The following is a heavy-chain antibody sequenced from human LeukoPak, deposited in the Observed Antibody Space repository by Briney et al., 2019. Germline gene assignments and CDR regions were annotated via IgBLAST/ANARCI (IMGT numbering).Heavy chain of an antibody. CDR3: ARDLEQPVFWFDP. CDR1: GFIFINAW. Sequence: PGGSLRLSCAASGFIFINAWMNWVRQAPGKGLEWVSSISSSSYICYADSVKGRFTISRDNAKNSLYLQMNSLRAEDTAVYYCARDLEQPVFWFDPWGQGTLVTVSS. J-gene: IGHJ5*02. CDR2: ISSSSYI. V-gene: IGHV3-69-1*01. D-gene: IGHD6-6*01.